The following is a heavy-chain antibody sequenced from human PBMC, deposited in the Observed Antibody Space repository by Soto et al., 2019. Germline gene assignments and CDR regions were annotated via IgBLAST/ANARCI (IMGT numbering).Heavy chain of an antibody. CDR3: AKARVRIVGANSFDY. CDR1: GFTFSNYG. V-gene: IGHV3-30*18. J-gene: IGHJ4*02. D-gene: IGHD1-26*01. Sequence: XGSLRLSCVGSGFTFSNYGMHWVRQPPGKGLEWVALISDDGDKRYYADSVRGRLIISRDNSKDTLYLQMNSLGPDDTAVYFCAKARVRIVGANSFDYWGQGTPVTV. CDR2: ISDDGDKR.